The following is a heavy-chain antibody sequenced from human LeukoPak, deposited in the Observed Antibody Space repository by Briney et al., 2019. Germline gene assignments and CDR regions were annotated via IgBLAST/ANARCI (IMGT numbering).Heavy chain of an antibody. J-gene: IGHJ6*02. CDR2: IIPIFGPA. V-gene: IGHV1-69*01. CDR1: GGTFSSYA. CDR3: AREGPLEWSKYYYYGMDA. Sequence: ASVKVSCKASGGTFSSYAISWVRQAPGQGLEWMGGIIPIFGPANYAQKFQGRVTITADESTSTAYMELSSLRSEDTAVYYCAREGPLEWSKYYYYGMDAWGQGTTVTVSS. D-gene: IGHD3-3*01.